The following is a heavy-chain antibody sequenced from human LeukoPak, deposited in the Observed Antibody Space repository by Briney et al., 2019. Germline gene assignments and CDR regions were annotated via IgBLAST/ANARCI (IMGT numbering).Heavy chain of an antibody. J-gene: IGHJ3*02. Sequence: ASVKVSCKASGYTLTGYYMHWVRQAPGQGLEWMGWINPNSGGTNYAQKFQGRGTMTRDTSIRTAYMELSRLRSDDTAVYYCAREEGVAAAGGGAFDIWGQGTMVTVSS. CDR3: AREEGVAAAGGGAFDI. CDR1: GYTLTGYY. D-gene: IGHD6-13*01. V-gene: IGHV1-2*02. CDR2: INPNSGGT.